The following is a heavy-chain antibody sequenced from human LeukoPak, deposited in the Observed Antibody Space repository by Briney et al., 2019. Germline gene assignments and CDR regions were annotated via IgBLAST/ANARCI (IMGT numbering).Heavy chain of an antibody. Sequence: GASVKVSCKASGYTFISYYMHWVRQAPGQGLEWMGIIDPSGGSTSYAQKFQGRVTMTRDTSTSTVYMELSSLRSEDTAVYYCARDSSGDKWQNPEYYFDYWGQGTLVTVSS. CDR2: IDPSGGST. V-gene: IGHV1-46*01. J-gene: IGHJ4*02. D-gene: IGHD3-10*01. CDR1: GYTFISYY. CDR3: ARDSSGDKWQNPEYYFDY.